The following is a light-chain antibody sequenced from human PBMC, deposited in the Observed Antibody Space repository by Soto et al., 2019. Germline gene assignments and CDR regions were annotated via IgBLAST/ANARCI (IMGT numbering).Light chain of an antibody. CDR1: NSTIASNT. CDR3: AAWDDTLKRYV. Sequence: QSVLTQPPSAXATPWQAVSISCSGSNSTIASNTVNWYQHLTGTAPKLLIYYNNQRPSGVPERFSGSKSGTSASLAISGLQSEDESDYYCAAWDDTLKRYVFGTGTTVTV. CDR2: YNN. J-gene: IGLJ1*01. V-gene: IGLV1-44*01.